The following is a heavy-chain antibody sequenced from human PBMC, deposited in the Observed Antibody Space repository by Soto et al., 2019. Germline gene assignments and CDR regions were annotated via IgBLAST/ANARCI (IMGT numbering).Heavy chain of an antibody. CDR1: GGSISGGVYS. D-gene: IGHD3-3*01. CDR3: ARSVDFWSGSSPYYFDY. V-gene: IGHV4-30-2*01. CDR2: IYDTGRT. Sequence: QLQLQESGSGLVKPSETLSLTCTVSGGSISGGVYSWSWIRQAPGKGLEWIGYIYDTGRTYYNPPHKSRVTISVDRSKNQFSLNLSSVTAADTAVYYCARSVDFWSGSSPYYFDYWGQGTLVTVSS. J-gene: IGHJ4*02.